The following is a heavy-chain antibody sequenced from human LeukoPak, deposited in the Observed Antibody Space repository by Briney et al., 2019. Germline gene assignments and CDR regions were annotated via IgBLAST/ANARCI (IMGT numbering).Heavy chain of an antibody. CDR3: ARTKDPWEILGAFDI. D-gene: IGHD1-26*01. Sequence: PGGSLRLSCAASGFTFSSYSMNWVRQAPGKGLEWVSYISSSSSTIYHADSVKGRFTISRDNAKNSLYLQMNSLRAEDTAVYYCARTKDPWEILGAFDIWGQATMVTVSS. J-gene: IGHJ3*02. CDR2: ISSSSSTI. V-gene: IGHV3-48*01. CDR1: GFTFSSYS.